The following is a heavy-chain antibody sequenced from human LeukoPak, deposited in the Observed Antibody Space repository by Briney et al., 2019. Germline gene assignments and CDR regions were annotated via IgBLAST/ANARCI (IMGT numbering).Heavy chain of an antibody. Sequence: ASETLSLTCAVYGGSFSGYYWSWIRQPPGKGLEWIGEINHSGSTNYNPSLKSRVTISVDTSKNQFSLKLSSVTAADTAVYYCARGSMITFGGVIVIFDYWGQGTLVTVSS. CDR1: GGSFSGYY. CDR3: ARGSMITFGGVIVIFDY. V-gene: IGHV4-34*01. J-gene: IGHJ4*02. D-gene: IGHD3-16*02. CDR2: INHSGST.